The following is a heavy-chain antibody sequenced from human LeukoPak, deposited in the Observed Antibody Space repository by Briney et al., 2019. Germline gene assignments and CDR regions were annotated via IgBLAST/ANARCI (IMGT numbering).Heavy chain of an antibody. V-gene: IGHV3-48*03. J-gene: IGHJ6*04. D-gene: IGHD3-10*02. CDR3: AELGITMIGGV. CDR2: ISSSGSTI. Sequence: TGGSLRLSCAASGFSFSFSNMNWVRQAPGKGLEWVSYISSSGSTIYYADSVKGRFTISRDNAKNSLYLQMNSLRAEDTAVYYCAELGITMIGGVWGKGTTVTISS. CDR1: GFSFSFSN.